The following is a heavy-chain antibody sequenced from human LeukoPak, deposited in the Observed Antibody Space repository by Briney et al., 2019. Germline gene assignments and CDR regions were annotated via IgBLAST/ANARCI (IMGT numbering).Heavy chain of an antibody. CDR3: TRDATYYLRYGYFVY. D-gene: IGHD2/OR15-2a*01. J-gene: IGHJ4*02. Sequence: AGSLTLTCAASGVTISSYWMHWVRQAPGKGLVWVSRINTGGTTTTYAASVKGRFTISRDNAKNSVYMQMNRTTAEEAAVYCCTRDATYYLRYGYFVYWGQGTLVTASS. CDR1: GVTISSYW. CDR2: INTGGTTT. V-gene: IGHV3-74*01.